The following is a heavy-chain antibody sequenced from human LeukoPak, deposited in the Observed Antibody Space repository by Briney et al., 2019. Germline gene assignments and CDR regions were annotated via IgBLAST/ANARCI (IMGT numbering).Heavy chain of an antibody. CDR2: IYHSGST. CDR3: ARKENQYWIFDY. D-gene: IGHD1-1*01. CDR1: GFTFGTHA. V-gene: IGHV4-4*02. Sequence: NPGGSLRLSCVASGFTFGTHAMSWVRQPPGKGLEWIGEIYHSGSTNYNPSLKSRVTISVDKSKNQFSLKLSSVTAADTAVYYCARKENQYWIFDYWGQGTLVTVSS. J-gene: IGHJ4*02.